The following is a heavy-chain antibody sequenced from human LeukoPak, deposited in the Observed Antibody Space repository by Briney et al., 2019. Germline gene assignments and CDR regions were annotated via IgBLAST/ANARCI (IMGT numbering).Heavy chain of an antibody. V-gene: IGHV5-51*01. Sequence: GESLKISCKGSGYRFTSYWIGWVRQMPGKGLEWMGIIFPGDSDSRYSPSFQGQVTLSVDKSISTAYLQWSSLKASDTAMYYCARSRNYFDYWGQGTLVTVSS. CDR3: ARSRNYFDY. J-gene: IGHJ4*02. D-gene: IGHD1-14*01. CDR2: IFPGDSDS. CDR1: GYRFTSYW.